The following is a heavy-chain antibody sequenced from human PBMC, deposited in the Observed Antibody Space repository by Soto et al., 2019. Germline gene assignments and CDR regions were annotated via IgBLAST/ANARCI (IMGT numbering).Heavy chain of an antibody. D-gene: IGHD6-13*01. CDR2: IYPGDSDT. V-gene: IGHV5-51*01. Sequence: LGESLKISCKGSGYSFTSYWIGWVRQMPGKGLEWMGIIYPGDSDTRYSPSFQGQVTISADKSISTAYLQWSSLKASDTAMYYCARLLGSLIHSSWALEKHLYYYGMDVWGQGTTVTVSS. J-gene: IGHJ6*02. CDR3: ARLLGSLIHSSWALEKHLYYYGMDV. CDR1: GYSFTSYW.